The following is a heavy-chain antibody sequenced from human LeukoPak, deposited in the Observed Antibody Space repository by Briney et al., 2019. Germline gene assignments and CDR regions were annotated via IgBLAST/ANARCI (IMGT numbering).Heavy chain of an antibody. CDR2: MNPSSGNT. D-gene: IGHD2-2*01. CDR3: AREDIVVVPPARPFDP. Sequence: GASVKVSCKASGYTFTSYDINWVRQATGQGLEWMGWMNPSSGNTGYAPKFQGRVTLTRDTSTSTAYMELSSLTSEDTAVYYCAREDIVVVPPARPFDPWGQGTLVTVSS. V-gene: IGHV1-8*03. CDR1: GYTFTSYD. J-gene: IGHJ5*02.